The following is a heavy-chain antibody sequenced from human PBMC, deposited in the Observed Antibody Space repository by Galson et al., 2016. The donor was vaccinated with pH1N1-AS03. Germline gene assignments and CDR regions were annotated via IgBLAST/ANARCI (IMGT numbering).Heavy chain of an antibody. Sequence: SLRLSCAASGFTVSSKYMSWVRQAPEKGLEWVSSIYSGGSTYYADSVKGRFTISRDDSKATLFLQMSSLRPEDTAVYYCASVTSAWPTVGAFGNWGQGTMVTGSS. CDR3: ASVTSAWPTVGAFGN. CDR1: GFTVSSKY. J-gene: IGHJ3*02. D-gene: IGHD4-23*01. CDR2: IYSGGST. V-gene: IGHV3-66*02.